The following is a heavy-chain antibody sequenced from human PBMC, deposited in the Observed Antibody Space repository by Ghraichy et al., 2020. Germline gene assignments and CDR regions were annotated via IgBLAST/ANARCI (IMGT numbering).Heavy chain of an antibody. Sequence: SETLSLTCTVAGGSTSSSSYYWGWIRQPPGKGLEWIGSIYYSGSTYYNPSLKSRVTISVDTSKNHLSLKLSSVTAADTAVYYCARQTRAPNMYSFYWGQGTQVTVSS. CDR2: IYYSGST. CDR3: ARQTRAPNMYSFY. D-gene: IGHD2/OR15-2a*01. J-gene: IGHJ4*02. CDR1: GGSTSSSSYY. V-gene: IGHV4-39*01.